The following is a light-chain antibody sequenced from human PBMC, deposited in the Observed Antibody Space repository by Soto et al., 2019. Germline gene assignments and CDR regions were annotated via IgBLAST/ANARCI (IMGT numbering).Light chain of an antibody. CDR2: EVS. CDR1: SSDVGGYNY. Sequence: QSALTQPASVSGSPGQSITISCTGTSSDVGGYNYVSWYQQHPGKAPKVMIYEVSNRPSGVSNRFSGSRSGNTASLTISGLQADDEADYYCSSYTSSNTLAFG. J-gene: IGLJ2*01. V-gene: IGLV2-14*01. CDR3: SSYTSSNTLA.